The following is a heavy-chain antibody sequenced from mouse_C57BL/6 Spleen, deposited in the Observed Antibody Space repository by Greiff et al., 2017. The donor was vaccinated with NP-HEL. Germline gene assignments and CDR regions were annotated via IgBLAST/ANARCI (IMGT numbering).Heavy chain of an antibody. CDR3: ARRETYDGSSCWDFDF. D-gene: IGHD1-1*01. Sequence: EVQGVESGGGLVKPGGSLKLSCAASGFTFSSYAMSWVRQTPEKRLEWVATISDGGSYTYYPDNVKGRFTISRDNAKNNLYLQMSLLKSEDTAMYYCARRETYDGSSCWDFDFWGTGTTVTVSS. J-gene: IGHJ1*03. CDR1: GFTFSSYA. CDR2: ISDGGSYT. V-gene: IGHV5-4*01.